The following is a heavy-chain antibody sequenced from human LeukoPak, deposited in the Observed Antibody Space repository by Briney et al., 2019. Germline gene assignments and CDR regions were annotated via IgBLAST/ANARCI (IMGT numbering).Heavy chain of an antibody. Sequence: ASVKVSCKASGYTFTDYYMHWVRQAPGQGLEWMGWINPNSGGTSYAQKFQGRVTMTRDTSITTDYMELSRLRPDDTAVYYCARAATVTNYWGQGTLVTVSS. CDR3: ARAATVTNY. CDR2: INPNSGGT. V-gene: IGHV1-2*02. CDR1: GYTFTDYY. J-gene: IGHJ4*02. D-gene: IGHD4-11*01.